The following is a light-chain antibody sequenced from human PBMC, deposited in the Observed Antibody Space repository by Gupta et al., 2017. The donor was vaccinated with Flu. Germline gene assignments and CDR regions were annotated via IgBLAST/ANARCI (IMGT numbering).Light chain of an antibody. CDR2: DDS. Sequence: SYVLTQPPSGSVAPGKTARITCGGNNIGSKSVHWYQQKPGQAPVLVVFDDSDRPSGIPERFSGSNSGNTATLTISRVEAGDEADDYCQVWDSSSDHWVFGGGTKLTVL. J-gene: IGLJ3*02. V-gene: IGLV3-21*03. CDR3: QVWDSSSDHWV. CDR1: NIGSKS.